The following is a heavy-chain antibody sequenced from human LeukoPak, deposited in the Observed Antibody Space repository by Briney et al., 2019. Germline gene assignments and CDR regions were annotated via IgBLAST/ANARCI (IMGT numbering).Heavy chain of an antibody. CDR3: TRDSHGSGWTINWFDP. CDR2: ISSSSTYI. CDR1: GFTFDDYA. D-gene: IGHD6-25*01. J-gene: IGHJ5*02. V-gene: IGHV3-21*01. Sequence: GGSLRLSCAASGFTFDDYAMHWVRQAPGKGLQWVSSISSSSTYIYYADSVKGRFTISRDNAKNSLFLQMNSLRDEDTAVYYCTRDSHGSGWTINWFDPWGQGTLVTVSS.